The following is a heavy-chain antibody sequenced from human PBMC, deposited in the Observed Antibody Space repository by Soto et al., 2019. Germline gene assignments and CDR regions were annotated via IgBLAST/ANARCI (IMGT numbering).Heavy chain of an antibody. CDR2: IWYDGSNK. CDR1: GFTFSSYG. CDR3: ARDSRGNPPAGGMDV. Sequence: GGSLRLSCAASGFTFSSYGMHWVRQAPGKGLEWVAVIWYDGSNKYYADSVKGRFTISRDNSKNTLYLQMNSLRAEDTAVYYCARDSRGNPPAGGMDVWGQGTTVTVSS. D-gene: IGHD1-26*01. V-gene: IGHV3-33*01. J-gene: IGHJ6*02.